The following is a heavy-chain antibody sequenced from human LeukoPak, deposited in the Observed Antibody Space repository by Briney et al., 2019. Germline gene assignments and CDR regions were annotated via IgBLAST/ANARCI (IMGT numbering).Heavy chain of an antibody. Sequence: GGSLRLSCAASGFTFSNHGMNWVRQAPVKGLEWVSYISSSDNTIYYADSVKGRFTISRDNAKNSLYLQMNSLRDEDTAVYYCARAMRSGYDYWGQGTLVTVSS. CDR2: ISSSDNTI. V-gene: IGHV3-48*02. D-gene: IGHD5-12*01. CDR3: ARAMRSGYDY. CDR1: GFTFSNHG. J-gene: IGHJ4*02.